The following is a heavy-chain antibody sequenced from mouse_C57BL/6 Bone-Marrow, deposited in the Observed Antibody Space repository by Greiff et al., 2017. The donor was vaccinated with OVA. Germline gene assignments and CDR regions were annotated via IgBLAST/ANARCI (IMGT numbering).Heavy chain of an antibody. D-gene: IGHD3-2*02. CDR1: GFTFSDFY. J-gene: IGHJ2*01. Sequence: EVQVVESGGGLVQSGRSLRLSCATSGFTFSDFYMEWVRQAPGKGLEWIAASRNKANDYTTEYSASVKGRFIVSRDTSQSILYLQMNALRAEDTAIYYCARDRDSSGYFDYWGQGTTLTVSS. CDR2: SRNKANDYTT. CDR3: ARDRDSSGYFDY. V-gene: IGHV7-1*01.